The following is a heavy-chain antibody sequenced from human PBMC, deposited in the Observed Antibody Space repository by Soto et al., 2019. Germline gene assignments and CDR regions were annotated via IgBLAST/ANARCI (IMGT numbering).Heavy chain of an antibody. CDR2: ISGSGGST. CDR3: AKGSDVTIFGVVQFDY. J-gene: IGHJ4*02. V-gene: IGHV3-23*01. D-gene: IGHD3-3*01. Sequence: PGGSLRLSCAASGFTFSSYAMSWVRQAPGKGLEWVSAISGSGGSTYYADSVKGRFTISRDNSKNTLYLQMNSLRAEDTAVYYCAKGSDVTIFGVVQFDYWGQGTLVTVSS. CDR1: GFTFSSYA.